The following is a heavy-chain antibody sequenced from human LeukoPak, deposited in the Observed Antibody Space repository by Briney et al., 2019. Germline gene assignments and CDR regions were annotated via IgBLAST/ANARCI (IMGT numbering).Heavy chain of an antibody. CDR2: ISSIGSTI. Sequence: PGGSLRLSCAASGFTFSSYEMNWVRQAPGKGLEWVSYISSIGSTIYYADSVKGRFTISRDNAKNSLYLQMNSLRAEDTAVYYCARGVQTYYYGSGYLVGWFDPWGQGTLVTVSS. V-gene: IGHV3-48*03. CDR1: GFTFSSYE. D-gene: IGHD3-10*01. CDR3: ARGVQTYYYGSGYLVGWFDP. J-gene: IGHJ5*02.